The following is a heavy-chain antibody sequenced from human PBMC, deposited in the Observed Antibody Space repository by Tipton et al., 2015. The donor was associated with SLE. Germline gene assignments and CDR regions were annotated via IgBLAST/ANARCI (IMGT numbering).Heavy chain of an antibody. CDR2: ISYDGSNK. CDR3: ARDENLVAVAGHFDY. V-gene: IGHV3-30-3*01. CDR1: GFTFSSYA. Sequence: RSLRLSCAASGFTFSSYAMHWVRQAPGKGLEWVAVISYDGSNKYYADSVKGRFTISRDNSKNTLYLQMNSLRAEDTAVYYCARDENLVAVAGHFDYWGQGTLVTGSS. D-gene: IGHD6-19*01. J-gene: IGHJ4*02.